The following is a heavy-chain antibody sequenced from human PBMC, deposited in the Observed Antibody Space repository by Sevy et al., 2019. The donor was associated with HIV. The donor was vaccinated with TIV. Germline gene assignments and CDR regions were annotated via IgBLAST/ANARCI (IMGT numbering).Heavy chain of an antibody. CDR3: ACGTGTSDFDH. D-gene: IGHD1-1*01. CDR1: GFTFSDAW. V-gene: IGHV3-15*01. Sequence: GGSLRLSCATSGFTFSDAWMNWVRQAPRKGLEWVARIKSKTDSGTRDFAAPVKGRFSISRDDSKNTVYLQMTSLKDEDTGVYFCACGTGTSDFDHWGQGTLVTVSS. J-gene: IGHJ4*02. CDR2: IKSKTDSGTR.